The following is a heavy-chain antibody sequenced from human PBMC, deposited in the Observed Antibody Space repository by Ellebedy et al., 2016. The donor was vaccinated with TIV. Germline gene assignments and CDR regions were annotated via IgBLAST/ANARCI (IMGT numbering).Heavy chain of an antibody. CDR2: IYHSGST. J-gene: IGHJ4*02. Sequence: SETLSLXXTVSGGTISSTNYYWSWIRQSPEKGLEWIGSIYHSGSTYYNPSLKSRLTISLDTTKNQFSLRLDSVTAADTAVYYCASSPSGYEIPYWGQGTLVTVSS. CDR1: GGTISSTNYY. CDR3: ASSPSGYEIPY. D-gene: IGHD5-12*01. V-gene: IGHV4-39*07.